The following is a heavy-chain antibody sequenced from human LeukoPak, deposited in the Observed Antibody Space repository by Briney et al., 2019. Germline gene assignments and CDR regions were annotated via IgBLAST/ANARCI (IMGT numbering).Heavy chain of an antibody. CDR3: ARQIIRGQYLVHFDY. CDR1: GGTISSYY. V-gene: IGHV4-59*08. D-gene: IGHD6-13*01. Sequence: SETLSLTCTVSGGTISSYYWSWIRQPPGKGLEWIGYIYYSGTTNYNPSLKSRVTISLDTSKSQFSLRLNSVTATDTAVYYCARQIIRGQYLVHFDYWGQGTLVTVSS. CDR2: IYYSGTT. J-gene: IGHJ4*02.